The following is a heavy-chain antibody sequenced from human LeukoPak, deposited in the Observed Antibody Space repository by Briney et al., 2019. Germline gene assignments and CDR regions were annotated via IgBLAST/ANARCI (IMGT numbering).Heavy chain of an antibody. CDR3: ASSGYSSGWAEPFDY. CDR1: GYTFTSYY. D-gene: IGHD6-19*01. CDR2: INPSGGST. J-gene: IGHJ4*02. V-gene: IGHV1-46*01. Sequence: ASVKVSCKASGYTFTSYYMHWVRQAPGQGLEWMGIINPSGGSTSYAQKFQGRVTMTRDMSTSTVYMELSSLRSEDTAVYYCASSGYSSGWAEPFDYWGQGTLVTVSS.